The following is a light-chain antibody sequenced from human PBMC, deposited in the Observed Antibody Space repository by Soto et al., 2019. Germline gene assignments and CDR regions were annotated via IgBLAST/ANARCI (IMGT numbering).Light chain of an antibody. Sequence: QSALTQPASVSGSPGQSITIACTGTSSDVGGYNYVSWYQQHPGKAPKRMIYDVSNRPSGVSNRSSGSKSGNTASLTISGLQAEDEADYYCSSYTGSSTYVGFGGGTKVTV. CDR1: SSDVGGYNY. CDR2: DVS. CDR3: SSYTGSSTYVG. J-gene: IGLJ2*01. V-gene: IGLV2-14*01.